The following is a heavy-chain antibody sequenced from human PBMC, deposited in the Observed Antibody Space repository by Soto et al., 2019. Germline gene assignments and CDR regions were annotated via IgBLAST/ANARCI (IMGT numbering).Heavy chain of an antibody. CDR3: ARSWGSGSFSTGTFDY. D-gene: IGHD3-10*01. J-gene: IGHJ4*02. CDR1: GYTFTSYA. CDR2: INAGNGNT. V-gene: IGHV1-3*01. Sequence: QVQLVQSGAEVKKPGASVKVSCKASGYTFTSYAMHWVRQAPGQRLEWMGWINAGNGNTKYSQKFQGRVTITRDTSASTAYMELSSLRSEDTAVYYCARSWGSGSFSTGTFDYWGQGTMVTVSS.